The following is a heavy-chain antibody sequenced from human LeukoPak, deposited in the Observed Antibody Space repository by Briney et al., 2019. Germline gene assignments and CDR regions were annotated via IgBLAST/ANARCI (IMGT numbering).Heavy chain of an antibody. J-gene: IGHJ6*02. CDR3: ASGSSTVKYYYGIDV. CDR2: IHTSGTT. CDR1: GDSMRSFY. Sequence: PSETLSLTCTVSGDSMRSFYWSFIRQPAGKGLEWIGRIHTSGTTWYNASLKSRVAMSVDTSKNQFSLKLISVTAADTAVYYCASGSSTVKYYYGIDVWGRGTTVTVSS. V-gene: IGHV4-4*07. D-gene: IGHD4-17*01.